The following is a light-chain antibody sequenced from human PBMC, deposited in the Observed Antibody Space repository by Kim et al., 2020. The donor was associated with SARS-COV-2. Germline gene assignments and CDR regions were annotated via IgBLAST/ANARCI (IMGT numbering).Light chain of an antibody. V-gene: IGKV3-20*01. J-gene: IGKJ4*01. CDR2: GSS. CDR3: QQYGSSPHT. CDR1: QSVSSSY. Sequence: SPGERTDHSCRASQSVSSSYLAWYQQKPGQAPRLLIYGSSSRATGIPDRFSGSGSGTDFTLTISRLEPEDFAVYYCQQYGSSPHTFGGGTKVDIK.